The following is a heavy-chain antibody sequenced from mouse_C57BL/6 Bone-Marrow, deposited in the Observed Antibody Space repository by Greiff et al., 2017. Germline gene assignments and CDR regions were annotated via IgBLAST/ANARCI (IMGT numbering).Heavy chain of an antibody. CDR1: GFTFTDYY. V-gene: IGHV7-3*01. Sequence: EVQRVESGGGLVQPGGSLSLSCAASGFTFTDYYMSWVRQPPGKALEWLGFIRNKANGYTTEYSASVKGRFTISRDNSQSILYLQMNALRAEDSATYYCARYMTTGYFDYWGQGTTLTVSS. D-gene: IGHD1-1*01. CDR3: ARYMTTGYFDY. J-gene: IGHJ2*01. CDR2: IRNKANGYTT.